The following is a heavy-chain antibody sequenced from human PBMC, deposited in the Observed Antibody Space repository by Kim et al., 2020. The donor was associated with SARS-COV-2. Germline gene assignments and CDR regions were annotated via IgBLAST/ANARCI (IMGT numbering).Heavy chain of an antibody. CDR3: ARVLRTPIKEYAYGMDV. D-gene: IGHD2-8*01. J-gene: IGHJ6*02. Sequence: LKSRVTISVDTSKNQFSLKLRSVTAADTAVYYCARVLRTPIKEYAYGMDVWGQGTTVTVSS. V-gene: IGHV4-59*01.